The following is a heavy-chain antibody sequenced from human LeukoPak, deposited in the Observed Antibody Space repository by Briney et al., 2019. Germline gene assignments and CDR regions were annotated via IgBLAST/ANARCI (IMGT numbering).Heavy chain of an antibody. J-gene: IGHJ4*02. CDR3: ARGVLRYFDWLSTDQFDY. Sequence: GGSLRLSCAASGFTFSYYYMSWIRQAPGKGLERVSYISSSGSTIYYADPVKGRFTISRDNAKNSLYLQMNSLRAEDTAVYYCARGVLRYFDWLSTDQFDYWGQGTLVTVSS. CDR1: GFTFSYYY. CDR2: ISSSGSTI. V-gene: IGHV3-11*04. D-gene: IGHD3-9*01.